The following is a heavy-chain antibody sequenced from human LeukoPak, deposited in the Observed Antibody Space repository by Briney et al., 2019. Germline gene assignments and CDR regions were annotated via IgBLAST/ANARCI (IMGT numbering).Heavy chain of an antibody. CDR3: ARAGGYYYDSSPGPEAFDI. V-gene: IGHV6-1*01. J-gene: IGHJ3*02. CDR2: TYYRSKWYN. CDR1: GDSVSSNSAA. Sequence: SQTLSLTCAISGDSVSSNSAAWNWIRQSPSRGLEWLGRTYYRSKWYNDYAVSVKSRITINPDTSKNQFSLQLNSVTPEDTAVYYCARAGGYYYDSSPGPEAFDIWGQGTMVTVSS. D-gene: IGHD3-22*01.